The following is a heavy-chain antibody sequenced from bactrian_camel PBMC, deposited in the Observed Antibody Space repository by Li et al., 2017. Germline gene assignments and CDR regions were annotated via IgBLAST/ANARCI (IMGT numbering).Heavy chain of an antibody. J-gene: IGHJ4*01. Sequence: DVQLVESGGGSVQAGGSLTLSCLAPGYVNSDYCMGWFRQAPGKEREGVASRFNIGGTTRYADSVKGRFIISRDPTNNTLYLQMNGLKPEDTAMYYCAADHPRRGAFCTGGYMLGIFDVPQKTRHSTSAGVRGPRSPSP. CDR2: RFNIGGTT. D-gene: IGHD3*01. V-gene: IGHV3S66*01. CDR3: AADHPRRGAFCTGGYMLGIFDVPQKTRHSTSA. CDR1: GYVNSDYC.